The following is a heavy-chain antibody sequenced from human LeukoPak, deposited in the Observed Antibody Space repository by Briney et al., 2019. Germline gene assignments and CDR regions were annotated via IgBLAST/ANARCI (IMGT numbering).Heavy chain of an antibody. D-gene: IGHD3-3*01. CDR2: INPSGGST. J-gene: IGHJ4*02. Sequence: GASVKVSCKSSGYTFTSYYIHWVRQAPGQGLEWMGIINPSGGSTTYAQGFQGRVTMTRDTSTSTVYMELSSLRSEDTAVYYCARDAIENYDFWSGSYYYFDYWGQETLVTVSS. CDR3: ARDAIENYDFWSGSYYYFDY. V-gene: IGHV1-46*01. CDR1: GYTFTSYY.